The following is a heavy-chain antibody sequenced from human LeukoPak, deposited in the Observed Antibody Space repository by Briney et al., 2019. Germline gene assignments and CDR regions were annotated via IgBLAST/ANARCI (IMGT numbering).Heavy chain of an antibody. V-gene: IGHV1-46*01. CDR3: ARDQGGATSY. Sequence: ASVRVSCKASGYTFTSYYTHWVRQAPGQGLEWMGIINPSGGSTSYAQKFQGRVTMTRDTSTSTVYMELSSLRSEDTAVYYCARDQGGATSYWGQGTLVTVSS. CDR2: INPSGGST. CDR1: GYTFTSYY. D-gene: IGHD1-26*01. J-gene: IGHJ4*02.